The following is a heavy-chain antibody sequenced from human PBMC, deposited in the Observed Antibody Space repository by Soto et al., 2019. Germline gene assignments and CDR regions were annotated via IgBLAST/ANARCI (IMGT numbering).Heavy chain of an antibody. J-gene: IGHJ4*02. CDR3: ERGARGPDN. V-gene: IGHV3-23*01. CDR1: GFTFLSFD. CDR2: ISTGGTTT. Sequence: EVQLLESGGGLVQPGGSLRLSCAASGFTFLSFDMSWVRQAPGKGLEWVSSISTGGTTTYYADSVKGRCTVSRDNSKNTLYLQINSLRAEDTAVYYCERGARGPDNWGQGTLVTVSS.